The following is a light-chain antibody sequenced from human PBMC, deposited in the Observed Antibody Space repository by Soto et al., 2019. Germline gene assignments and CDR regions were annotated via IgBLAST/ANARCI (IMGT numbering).Light chain of an antibody. V-gene: IGKV1-39*01. CDR3: QQSYINPIT. CDR2: AAS. Sequence: DIQMTQSPPSLPASVGDRVTITCRASQSVSSYLHWYQQKPGKAPKLLIYAASTLQSGVPSRFSGSGSGTDFTLTIVSLQTEDFATYYCQQSYINPITFGQGTRLEIK. CDR1: QSVSSY. J-gene: IGKJ5*01.